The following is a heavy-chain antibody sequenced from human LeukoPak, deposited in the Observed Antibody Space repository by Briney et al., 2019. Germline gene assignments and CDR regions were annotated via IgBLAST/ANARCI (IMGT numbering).Heavy chain of an antibody. Sequence: SQTLSLTCTVSGGSISSGSYYWSWIRQPAGMGLEWIGRIYTSGSTNYNPSLKSRVTISVDTSKNQFSLKLSSVTAADTAVYYCARDYGFLEWNWFDPWGQGTLVTVSS. CDR2: IYTSGST. CDR1: GGSISSGSYY. CDR3: ARDYGFLEWNWFDP. D-gene: IGHD3-3*01. V-gene: IGHV4-61*02. J-gene: IGHJ5*02.